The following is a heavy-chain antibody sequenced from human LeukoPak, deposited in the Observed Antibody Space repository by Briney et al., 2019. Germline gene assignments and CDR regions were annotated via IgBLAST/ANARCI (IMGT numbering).Heavy chain of an antibody. J-gene: IGHJ4*02. CDR3: AREYDSSEI. Sequence: AASVKVSCKASGYTFTDYYMHWVRQAPGQGLEWMGWINPNSGGTNFAQKFQGRATMTRDTSSSTAYMELSSLRSEDTAVYYCAREYDSSEIWGQGTLVTVSS. CDR1: GYTFTDYY. D-gene: IGHD3-22*01. CDR2: INPNSGGT. V-gene: IGHV1-2*02.